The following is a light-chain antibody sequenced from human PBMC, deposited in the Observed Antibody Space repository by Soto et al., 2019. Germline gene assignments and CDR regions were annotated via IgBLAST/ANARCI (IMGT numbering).Light chain of an antibody. Sequence: DIQMTQSPSSLSASVGDRVTITCRAKESVSSYVNWYQQKPGKPPKLLIYAASSLQSGVPARFSGSGSVTDFTLTISGLQPEDFATYYCQQSYSKWTFGQGTKVEIK. J-gene: IGKJ1*01. CDR1: ESVSSY. CDR2: AAS. CDR3: QQSYSKWT. V-gene: IGKV1-39*01.